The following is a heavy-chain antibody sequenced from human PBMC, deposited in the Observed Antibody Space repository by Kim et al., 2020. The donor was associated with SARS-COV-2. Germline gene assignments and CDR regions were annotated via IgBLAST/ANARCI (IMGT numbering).Heavy chain of an antibody. D-gene: IGHD3-22*01. CDR3: ASNYYDSSGYYPPNAF. J-gene: IGHJ4*02. Sequence: GGSLRLSCAASGFTFSSYGMHWVRQAPGKGLEWVAVISYDGSNKYYADSVKGRFTISRDNSKNTLYLQMNSLRAEDTAVYYCASNYYDSSGYYPPNAFWGQGTLVTVSS. V-gene: IGHV3-33*05. CDR1: GFTFSSYG. CDR2: ISYDGSNK.